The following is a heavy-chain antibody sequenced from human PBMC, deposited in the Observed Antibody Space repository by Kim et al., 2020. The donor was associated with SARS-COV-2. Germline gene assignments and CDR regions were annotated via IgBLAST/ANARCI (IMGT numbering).Heavy chain of an antibody. CDR2: IIPIFGTT. V-gene: IGHV1-69*13. CDR1: GGTFSQYG. D-gene: IGHD2-15*01. CDR3: ARDRGSLSGMDV. Sequence: SVKVSCKASGGTFSQYGISWVRQAPGQGLEWMGAIIPIFGTTHYAPKFQGRVTITADEFTNTANMELTSLTPGDTAVYYCARDRGSLSGMDVWGQGTTVTVTS. J-gene: IGHJ6*02.